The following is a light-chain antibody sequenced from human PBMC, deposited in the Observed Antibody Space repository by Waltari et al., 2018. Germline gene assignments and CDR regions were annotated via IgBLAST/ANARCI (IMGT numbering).Light chain of an antibody. J-gene: IGLJ3*02. V-gene: IGLV3-19*01. CDR3: SSRNGRANQVV. Sequence: DPAVSVALGQTVRITCQGDSLRTSYASWYQLKPGQAPVLVIYGKDKRPSGIPDRISGYSSGATSSLTITGAQAEDEADYYCSSRNGRANQVVFAGGTKVTVL. CDR1: SLRTSY. CDR2: GKD.